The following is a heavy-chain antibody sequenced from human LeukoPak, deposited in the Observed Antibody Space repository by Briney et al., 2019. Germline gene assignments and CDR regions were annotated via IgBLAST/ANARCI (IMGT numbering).Heavy chain of an antibody. CDR3: ARVRYGDYAFDY. V-gene: IGHV3-21*01. CDR1: GFTFSSYS. J-gene: IGHJ4*02. CDR2: ISSSSSYI. D-gene: IGHD4-17*01. Sequence: GGSLRLSCAASGFTFSSYSMNWVRQAPGKGLEWVSSISSSSSYIYYADSVKGRFTISRDNAKNSLYLQMNSLRAEDTAVYYCARVRYGDYAFDYWGQGTLVTVSS.